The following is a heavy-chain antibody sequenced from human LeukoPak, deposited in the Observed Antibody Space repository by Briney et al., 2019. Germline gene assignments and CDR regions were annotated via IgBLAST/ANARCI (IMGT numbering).Heavy chain of an antibody. V-gene: IGHV1-24*01. CDR1: GYTLSDLA. D-gene: IGHD4-17*01. CDR2: LDPEDGEA. J-gene: IGHJ3*02. CDR3: ATRNFGDYGAFDI. Sequence: EASVKVSCKVSGYTLSDLAMHWVRQAPGKGLEWMGGLDPEDGEAIYAQPLQGRVTMTEDTSSDTAYMVLSSLRSEDTAVYYCATRNFGDYGAFDIWGQGTMVTVCS.